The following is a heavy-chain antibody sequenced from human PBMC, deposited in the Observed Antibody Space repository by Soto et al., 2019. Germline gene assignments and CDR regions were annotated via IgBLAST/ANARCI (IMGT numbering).Heavy chain of an antibody. CDR3: ASLKLGYCSGGSCAN. CDR1: GYSFTNNW. CDR2: IDPSDSYT. Sequence: PGESLKISCKGSGYSFTNNWISWVRQMPGKGLEWMGRIDPSDSYTNYSPSFQGHVTISADKSISTAYLQWSSLKASDTAMYYCASLKLGYCSGGSCANWGQGTLVTVSP. D-gene: IGHD2-15*01. V-gene: IGHV5-10-1*01. J-gene: IGHJ4*02.